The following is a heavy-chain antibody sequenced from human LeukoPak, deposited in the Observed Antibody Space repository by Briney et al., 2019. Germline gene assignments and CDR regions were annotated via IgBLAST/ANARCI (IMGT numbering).Heavy chain of an antibody. J-gene: IGHJ2*01. CDR1: GFIFSTYG. CDR2: ISYDGSNK. D-gene: IGHD4-23*01. V-gene: IGHV3-33*05. CDR3: AKDPGYDYGGNSQNWYFDL. Sequence: GGSLRLSCAASGFIFSTYGMHWVRQAPGKGLEWVAVISYDGSNKYYADSVKGRFTISRDNSKNTLHLQMNSLRAEDTAVYYCAKDPGYDYGGNSQNWYFDLWGRGTLVTVSS.